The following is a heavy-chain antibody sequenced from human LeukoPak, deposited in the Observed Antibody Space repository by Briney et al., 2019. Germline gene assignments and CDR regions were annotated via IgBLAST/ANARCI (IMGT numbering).Heavy chain of an antibody. J-gene: IGHJ6*02. V-gene: IGHV4-59*08. D-gene: IGHD2-15*01. CDR3: ARHPGKAVVASTYSMDV. CDR1: GGSISGNF. CDR2: IHYSGIT. Sequence: SETLSLTCTVSGGSISGNFWSWIRQPPGKGLEWIGYIHYSGITNYNPSLKSRVTMSVDTSKNQFSLKLRSVTAADTAVYYCARHPGKAVVASTYSMDVWGQGTKVTVSS.